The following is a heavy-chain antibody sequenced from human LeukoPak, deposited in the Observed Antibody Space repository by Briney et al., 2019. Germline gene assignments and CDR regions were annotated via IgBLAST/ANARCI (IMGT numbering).Heavy chain of an antibody. CDR2: IYTTGNT. D-gene: IGHD3-3*01. V-gene: IGHV4-4*07. CDR3: ARDARGWSGFDY. CDR1: GGSISSYY. Sequence: SETLSLTCSVSGGSISSYYWSWIRQPAGKGREWIGRIYTTGNTDYNPSLKSRVTMSVDTSKNQFSPNLSSVTAADTAVYYCARDARGWSGFDYWGQGTLVTVSS. J-gene: IGHJ4*02.